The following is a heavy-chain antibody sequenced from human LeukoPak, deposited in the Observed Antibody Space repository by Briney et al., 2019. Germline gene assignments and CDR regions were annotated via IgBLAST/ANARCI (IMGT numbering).Heavy chain of an antibody. CDR2: MNPNSGNT. CDR3: TRSSSWSAARREAFDI. V-gene: IGHV1-8*01. CDR1: GYTFTSYD. J-gene: IGHJ3*02. D-gene: IGHD6-6*01. Sequence: GASVKVSFKASGYTFTSYDINWVRQATGQGLEWMGWMNPNSGNTGYAQKFQGRVTFTRDNSITTAYMELSSLRSEGTAVYYCTRSSSWSAARREAFDIWGQGTMVTVSS.